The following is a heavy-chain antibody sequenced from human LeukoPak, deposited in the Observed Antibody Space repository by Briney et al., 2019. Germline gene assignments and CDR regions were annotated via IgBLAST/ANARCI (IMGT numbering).Heavy chain of an antibody. D-gene: IGHD3-10*01. CDR2: IIPIFGTA. Sequence: GASVKVSCKASGGTFSSYAISWVRQAPGQGLEWMGGIIPIFGTANYAQKLQGRVTITADKSTSTAYMELSSLRSEDTAVYYCARWGANMVRGVIFSYYGMDVWGKGTTVTVSS. J-gene: IGHJ6*04. CDR3: ARWGANMVRGVIFSYYGMDV. V-gene: IGHV1-69*06. CDR1: GGTFSSYA.